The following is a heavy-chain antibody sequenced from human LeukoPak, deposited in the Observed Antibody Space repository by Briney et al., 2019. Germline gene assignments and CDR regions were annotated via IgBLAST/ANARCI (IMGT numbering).Heavy chain of an antibody. V-gene: IGHV3-7*01. CDR2: IKQDGSEK. J-gene: IGHJ5*02. CDR3: ARGGSNLPSWFDP. CDR1: GFTFSSYW. Sequence: PGGSLRLSCAASGFTFSSYWMSWVRQAPGKGLEWVANIKQDGSEKYYVDSVKGRFTISRDNAKNSLYLQMNSLRAEDTAVYYCARGGSNLPSWFDPWGQGTLVTVSS. D-gene: IGHD6-13*01.